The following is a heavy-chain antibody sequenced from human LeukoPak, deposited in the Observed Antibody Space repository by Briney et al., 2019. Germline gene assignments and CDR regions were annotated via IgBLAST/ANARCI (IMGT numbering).Heavy chain of an antibody. Sequence: SETLSLTCTVSGGSISSGGHYWSWIRQHPGKGLEWIGYIYYSGSTYYNPSLKSRVTISVDTSKNQFSLKLSSVTAADTAVYYCARDRGGSGYDLYYYYGMDVWGQGTTVTVSS. CDR1: GGSISSGGHY. CDR2: IYYSGST. CDR3: ARDRGGSGYDLYYYYGMDV. V-gene: IGHV4-31*03. D-gene: IGHD5-12*01. J-gene: IGHJ6*02.